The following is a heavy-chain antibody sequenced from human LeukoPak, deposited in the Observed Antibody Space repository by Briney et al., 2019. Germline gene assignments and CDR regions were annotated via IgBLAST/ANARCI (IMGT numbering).Heavy chain of an antibody. CDR3: ARDSNYYGIDY. CDR2: IHSGGST. D-gene: IGHD3-10*01. CDR1: GFTVRSNY. J-gene: IGHJ4*02. Sequence: PGGSLRLSCAASGFTVRSNYMSWVRQAPGKGLEWVSIIHSGGSTYYADSAKGRFTISTDNSKNTLYLQMNSLRAEDTAVYYCARDSNYYGIDYWGQGTLVTVSS. V-gene: IGHV3-53*01.